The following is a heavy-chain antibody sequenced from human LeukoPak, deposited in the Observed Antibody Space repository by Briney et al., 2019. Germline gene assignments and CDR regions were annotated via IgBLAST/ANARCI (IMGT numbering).Heavy chain of an antibody. CDR3: ARLHMVRGVILDAFDI. Sequence: PSETLSLTCTVSGGSISSYYWSWIRQPPGKGLEWIGYIYYSGSTNYNPSLKSRVTISVDTSKNQFSLKLSSVTAADTAVYYCARLHMVRGVILDAFDIWGQGTMVTVSS. J-gene: IGHJ3*02. CDR1: GGSISSYY. V-gene: IGHV4-59*08. D-gene: IGHD3-10*01. CDR2: IYYSGST.